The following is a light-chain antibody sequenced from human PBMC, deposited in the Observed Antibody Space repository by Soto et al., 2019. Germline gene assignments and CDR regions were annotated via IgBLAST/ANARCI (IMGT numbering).Light chain of an antibody. CDR3: QQYGSSPPIT. CDR2: GAS. J-gene: IGKJ1*01. V-gene: IGKV3-20*01. CDR1: QSVNSN. Sequence: EIVLTQSPATLSVSPGERATLYCRASQSVNSNLSWYQQKPGQAPRLLIYGASSRATGIPDRFSGSGSGTDFTLTISRLEPEDFAVYYCQQYGSSPPITFGQGTKVDIK.